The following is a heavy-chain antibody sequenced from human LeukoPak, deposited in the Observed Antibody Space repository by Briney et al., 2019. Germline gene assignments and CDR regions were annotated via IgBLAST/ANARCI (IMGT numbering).Heavy chain of an antibody. V-gene: IGHV3-7*01. Sequence: GGSLRLSCEASGFTLSSYWMKWVRQAPGKGLEWVATVSEDGSGKYFVESVKDRFTISRDSAKNTLYLQMNSLRAEDTAVYYCARGSGVYFDYWGQGTLVTVSS. CDR1: GFTLSSYW. J-gene: IGHJ4*02. CDR2: VSEDGSGK. CDR3: ARGSGVYFDY.